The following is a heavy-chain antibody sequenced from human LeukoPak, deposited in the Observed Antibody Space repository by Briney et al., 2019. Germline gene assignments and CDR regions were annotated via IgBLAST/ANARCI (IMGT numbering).Heavy chain of an antibody. CDR3: VRVMPVAGSAS. CDR1: GFTFSNYW. J-gene: IGHJ5*02. V-gene: IGHV3-74*01. D-gene: IGHD6-19*01. CDR2: VKSDGTIT. Sequence: GGSLRLSCAASGFTFSNYWMHWVRQSPGKGLVWVSRVKSDGTITSYADSVKGRFTISRDNAKNTLYLQMNSLRVEDTAVYYCVRVMPVAGSASWGQGTLVTVSS.